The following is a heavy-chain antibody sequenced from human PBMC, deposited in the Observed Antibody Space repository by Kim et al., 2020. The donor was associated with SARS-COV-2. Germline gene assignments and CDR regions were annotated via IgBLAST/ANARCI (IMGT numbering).Heavy chain of an antibody. Sequence: DSVEGRFTIFRDNSKDTCYLQMNSLRAEDTAVYYCAKTPGGYTYGRFYFDSWGQGTLVTVSS. CDR3: AKTPGGYTYGRFYFDS. V-gene: IGHV3-23*01. D-gene: IGHD5-18*01. J-gene: IGHJ4*02.